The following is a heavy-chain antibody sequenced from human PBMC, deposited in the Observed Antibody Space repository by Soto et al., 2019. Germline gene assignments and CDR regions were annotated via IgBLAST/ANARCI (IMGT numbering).Heavy chain of an antibody. CDR1: GFTFSSYA. D-gene: IGHD2-15*01. V-gene: IGHV3-23*01. J-gene: IGHJ6*03. CDR2: ISGSGGST. Sequence: PGGSLRLSCAASGFTFSSYAMSWVRQAPGKGLEWVSAISGSGGSTYYADSVKGRFTISRDNSKNTLYLQMNSLRAEDTAVYYCAKRSDGNNDYYYYYYMDVWGKGTTVTVSS. CDR3: AKRSDGNNDYYYYYYMDV.